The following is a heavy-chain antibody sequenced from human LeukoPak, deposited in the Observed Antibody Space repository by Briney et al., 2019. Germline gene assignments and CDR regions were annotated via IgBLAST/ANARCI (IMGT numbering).Heavy chain of an antibody. CDR3: ANPPICSSTSCYDPPRY. V-gene: IGHV3-23*01. D-gene: IGHD2-2*01. CDR1: WFTRRRNL. J-gene: IGHJ4*02. Sequence: GSLKLSRATFWFTRRRNLIGLVRQAPGKGLEVVSANRGSGGSTYYADSVKGRFTISRDNSKNTLYLQMNSLRAEDTAVYYCANPPICSSTSCYDPPRYWGQGTLVTVSS. CDR2: NRGSGGST.